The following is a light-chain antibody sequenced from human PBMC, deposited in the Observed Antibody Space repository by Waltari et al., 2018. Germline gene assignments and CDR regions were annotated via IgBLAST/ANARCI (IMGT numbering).Light chain of an antibody. V-gene: IGKV1-5*03. CDR3: QQYNSRSPWT. CDR1: QSVSTW. Sequence: IRMNQSLSTLPALVGTKVTITCRASQSVSTWLAWFQQKPGKAPKLVVYKASTLESGVPSRFSGRGSGTEFTLTISSLQPDDFATYYCQQYNSRSPWTFGQGTKVEIK. CDR2: KAS. J-gene: IGKJ1*01.